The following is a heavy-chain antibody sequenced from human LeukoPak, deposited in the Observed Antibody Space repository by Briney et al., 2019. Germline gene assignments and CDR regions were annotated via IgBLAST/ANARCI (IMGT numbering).Heavy chain of an antibody. J-gene: IGHJ6*02. Sequence: GESLKISCKGSGYSFTTYWIAWVRQMPGKGLEWMGIIYPGDSDTRYSPSFQGHVTISVDKSISTAYLQWSSLKASDTAMYYCVRQKIAYYYYNMDVWGQGTTVTVSS. CDR3: VRQKIAYYYYNMDV. D-gene: IGHD3-22*01. CDR1: GYSFTTYW. V-gene: IGHV5-51*01. CDR2: IYPGDSDT.